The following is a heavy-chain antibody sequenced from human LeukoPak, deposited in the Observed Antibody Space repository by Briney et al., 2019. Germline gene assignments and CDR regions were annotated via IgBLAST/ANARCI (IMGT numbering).Heavy chain of an antibody. D-gene: IGHD3-22*01. J-gene: IGHJ4*02. CDR1: GFIFSSYS. V-gene: IGHV3-21*01. Sequence: GGSLRLSCAASGFIFSSYSMNWVRQAPGKGLEWVSSISSSSSYIYYADSVKGRFTISRDNAKNSLYLQMNSLRAEDTAVYYCARDLAMGDSSGYYEPTGYWGQGTLVTVSS. CDR2: ISSSSSYI. CDR3: ARDLAMGDSSGYYEPTGY.